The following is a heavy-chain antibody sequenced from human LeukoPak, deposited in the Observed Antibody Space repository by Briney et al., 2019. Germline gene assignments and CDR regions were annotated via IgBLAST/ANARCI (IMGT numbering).Heavy chain of an antibody. D-gene: IGHD3-10*01. V-gene: IGHV4-39*07. J-gene: IGHJ3*02. CDR3: ARDYGSGPGDAFDI. Sequence: PSETLSLTCTVSGGSISSSSYYWGWIRQPPGKGLEWIGSIYYSGSTYYNPSLKSRVTISVDTSKNQFSLKLSSVTAADTAVYYCARDYGSGPGDAFDIWGQGTMDTVSS. CDR2: IYYSGST. CDR1: GGSISSSSYY.